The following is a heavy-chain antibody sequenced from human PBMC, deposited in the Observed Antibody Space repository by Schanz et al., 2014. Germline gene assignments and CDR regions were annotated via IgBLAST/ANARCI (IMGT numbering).Heavy chain of an antibody. V-gene: IGHV1-2*06. J-gene: IGHJ6*02. CDR2: INPNTSGT. Sequence: QEQLVQSGAEVKTPGDSVKVSCKASGYSIGGYYMHWVRQAPGVGPEWMGRINPNTSGTQYAQKFQGRVTLTPAKSISTVYMELSRLRSDDTAVYYCARVRSEDYGGMDVWGQGTTVTVSS. CDR3: ARVRSEDYGGMDV. CDR1: GYSIGGYY.